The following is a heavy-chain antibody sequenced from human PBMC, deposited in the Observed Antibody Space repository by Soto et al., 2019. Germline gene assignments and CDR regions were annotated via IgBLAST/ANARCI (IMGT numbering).Heavy chain of an antibody. J-gene: IGHJ5*02. D-gene: IGHD2-2*01. CDR1: GFTFSSYS. CDR2: ISSSSSYI. CDR3: ARVEYCSSTSCYGGAWWFDP. Sequence: GGSLRLSCAASGFTFSSYSMNWVRQAPGKGLEWVSSISSSSSYIYYADSVKGRFTISRDNAKNSLYLQMNSLRAEDTAVYYCARVEYCSSTSCYGGAWWFDPWGQGTLVTISS. V-gene: IGHV3-21*01.